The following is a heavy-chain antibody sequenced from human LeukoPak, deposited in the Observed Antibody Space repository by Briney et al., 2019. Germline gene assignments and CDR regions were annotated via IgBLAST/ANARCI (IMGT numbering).Heavy chain of an antibody. Sequence: ASVKVSCKASGYTFTSYDINWVRQATGQGLEWMGWMNPNSGNTGYAQKFQGRVTITRNTSISTAYMELSSLRSEDTAVYYCARGVRGCSSTGCYTGDYYYYMDVWGKGTTVTVSS. V-gene: IGHV1-8*03. CDR3: ARGVRGCSSTGCYTGDYYYYMDV. J-gene: IGHJ6*03. CDR2: MNPNSGNT. D-gene: IGHD2-2*02. CDR1: GYTFTSYD.